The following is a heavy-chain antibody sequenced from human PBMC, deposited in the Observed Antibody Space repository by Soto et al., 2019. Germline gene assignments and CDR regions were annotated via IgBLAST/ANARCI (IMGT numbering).Heavy chain of an antibody. CDR2: NSGSNGIR. CDR3: VRDPQRNDY. D-gene: IGHD2-2*01. V-gene: IGHV1-18*04. J-gene: IGHJ4*02. Sequence: QVQLVQSGAEVKKPGASVKVSCKASGYDFSSYGISWVRQAPGQGLEWMGWNSGSNGIRDNAQQFPGRVTMTSDTSRTTAYMELRSLRSDDTAVYYCVRDPQRNDYWGQGTLVNVSS. CDR1: GYDFSSYG.